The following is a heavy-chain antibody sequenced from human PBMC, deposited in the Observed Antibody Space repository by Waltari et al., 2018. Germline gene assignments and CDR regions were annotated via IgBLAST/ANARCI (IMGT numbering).Heavy chain of an antibody. CDR2: INHSGST. Sequence: QVHLQQRGAGQFVPSETLSPTCAVDGGSFSRAYCSWLRDPAGKGLEWIGEINHSGSTNDNPSLKSRVTISVDTSKNQFSLKLSSVTAADTAVYYCARGRTTMVQGVSLLFDYWGQGTLVTVSS. V-gene: IGHV4-34*01. J-gene: IGHJ4*02. CDR3: ARGRTTMVQGVSLLFDY. CDR1: GGSFSRAY. D-gene: IGHD3-10*01.